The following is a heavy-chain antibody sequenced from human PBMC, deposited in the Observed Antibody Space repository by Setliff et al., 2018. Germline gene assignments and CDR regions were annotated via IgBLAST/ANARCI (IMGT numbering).Heavy chain of an antibody. CDR1: GGTFSSYG. Sequence: SVKVSCKASGGTFSSYGISWVRQAPGQGLEWMGGTIPIFGSTNYAQKFQGRVTIITDESTSTAYMELSSLRTEDSAVYYCAREGVDTRSSTDYRYYMDVWGKGTTVTVSS. V-gene: IGHV1-69*05. CDR3: AREGVDTRSSTDYRYYMDV. D-gene: IGHD5-18*01. CDR2: TIPIFGST. J-gene: IGHJ6*03.